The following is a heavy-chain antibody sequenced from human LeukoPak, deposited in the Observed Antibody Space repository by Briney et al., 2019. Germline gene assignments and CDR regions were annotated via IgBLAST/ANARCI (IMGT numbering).Heavy chain of an antibody. CDR3: ARSLTGYDPLSAF. CDR2: MTASSVTF. CDR1: GFTFSSYA. Sequence: PGGSLRLSCEVSGFTFSSYAMSWARQVPGRGLEWIAYMTASSVTFYYADSVRGRFTISRDNAKSSLFLQMDSLTVEDTAVYYCARSLTGYDPLSAFWGHGTLVTVSS. D-gene: IGHD3-9*01. J-gene: IGHJ4*01. V-gene: IGHV3-48*03.